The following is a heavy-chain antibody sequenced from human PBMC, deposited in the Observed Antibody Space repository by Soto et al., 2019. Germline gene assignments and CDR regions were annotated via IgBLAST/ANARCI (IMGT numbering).Heavy chain of an antibody. CDR3: ARVDMIVDNNGFDP. J-gene: IGHJ5*02. CDR2: IYYSGRT. V-gene: IGHV4-31*03. Sequence: QVQLQESGPGLVKPSQTLSLTCTVSGGSISSGGYYWSWLRQHPGKGLEWIGYIYYSGRTYYNPSLKSRVTISVDTSKNQFSLKLSSVTAADTAVYYCARVDMIVDNNGFDPWGQGTLVTVSS. CDR1: GGSISSGGYY. D-gene: IGHD3-22*01.